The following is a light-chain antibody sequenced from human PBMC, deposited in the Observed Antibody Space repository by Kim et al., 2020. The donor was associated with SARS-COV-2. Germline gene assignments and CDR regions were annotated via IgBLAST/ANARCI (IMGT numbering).Light chain of an antibody. V-gene: IGKV1-39*01. Sequence: DIQMTQPPSSLSASVGDRVTITCRASQSITNYLNWYQQKPGKAPKVLIYAASTLQSGVPSRFSGSGSGTDFTLTISSLQPDDFATYYCQQSYTMPRTFGPGTKVDIK. J-gene: IGKJ1*01. CDR3: QQSYTMPRT. CDR1: QSITNY. CDR2: AAS.